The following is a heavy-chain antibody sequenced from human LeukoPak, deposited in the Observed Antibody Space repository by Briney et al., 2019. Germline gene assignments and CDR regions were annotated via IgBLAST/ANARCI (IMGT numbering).Heavy chain of an antibody. D-gene: IGHD3-16*01. CDR1: GGSISGYY. CDR2: MYYSGST. Sequence: PSETLSLTCTVSGGSISGYYWTWIRQPPGKGLEWIGYMYYSGSTNYNPSLKSRVTISVDTSKNQFSLKLNSVTAADTAVYYCAGEAWGRLDYWGQGTLVTVSS. J-gene: IGHJ4*02. V-gene: IGHV4-59*01. CDR3: AGEAWGRLDY.